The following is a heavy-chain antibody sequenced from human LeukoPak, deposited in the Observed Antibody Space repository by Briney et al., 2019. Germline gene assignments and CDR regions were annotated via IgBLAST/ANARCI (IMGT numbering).Heavy chain of an antibody. V-gene: IGHV1-2*02. CDR1: GYTFKDYY. CDR2: INPNSGGT. Sequence: ASVKVSCRASGYTFKDYYIHWVRQAPGQGLEWMGWINPNSGGTKYSQNFQGRVTMTRDTSISTAYMDLSRLRSDDTAVYYCARDMAVADAFHIWGQGTRLAVSS. D-gene: IGHD6-19*01. J-gene: IGHJ3*02. CDR3: ARDMAVADAFHI.